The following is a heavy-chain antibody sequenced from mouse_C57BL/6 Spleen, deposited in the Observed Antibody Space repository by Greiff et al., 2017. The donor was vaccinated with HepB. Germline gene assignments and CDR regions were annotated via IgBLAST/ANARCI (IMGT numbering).Heavy chain of an antibody. Sequence: QVQLKQPGAELVKPGASVKLSCKASGYTFTSYWMHWVKQRPGQGLEWIGMIHPNSGSTNYNEKFKSKATLTVDKSSSTAYMQLSSLTSEDSAVYYCARWDGYSPVGYFDVWGTGTTVTVSS. CDR1: GYTFTSYW. V-gene: IGHV1-64*01. J-gene: IGHJ1*03. CDR2: IHPNSGST. D-gene: IGHD2-3*01. CDR3: ARWDGYSPVGYFDV.